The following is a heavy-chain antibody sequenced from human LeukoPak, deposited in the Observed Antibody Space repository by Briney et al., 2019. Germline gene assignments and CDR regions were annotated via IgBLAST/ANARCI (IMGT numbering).Heavy chain of an antibody. CDR3: ARGGRKRYSDDY. J-gene: IGHJ4*02. CDR1: GFTFNTYS. V-gene: IGHV3-48*04. Sequence: GGSLRLSCAASGFTFNTYSMNWIRQAPGKGLEWISFISASGVARKYADSVKGRFTISRDNAKNSLYLQMNSLRAEDTAVYYCARGGRKRYSDDYWGQGTLVTVSS. CDR2: ISASGVAR. D-gene: IGHD2-21*01.